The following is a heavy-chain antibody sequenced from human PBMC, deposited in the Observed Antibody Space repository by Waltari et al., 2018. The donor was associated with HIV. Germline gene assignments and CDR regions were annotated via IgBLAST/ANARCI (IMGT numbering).Heavy chain of an antibody. Sequence: QVQLRESGPGLVKPSQTLCRPCTVSGASINSGNYYWNWIRQPAGKGLEWIGRIYTSGSSNYNPSLKSRVSMSLDTSKIQFSLELTSVTAADTAVYYCARTFYDTRQGWNWGQGTLVTVSS. D-gene: IGHD3-22*01. CDR2: IYTSGSS. CDR3: ARTFYDTRQGWN. J-gene: IGHJ4*02. V-gene: IGHV4-61*02. CDR1: GASINSGNYY.